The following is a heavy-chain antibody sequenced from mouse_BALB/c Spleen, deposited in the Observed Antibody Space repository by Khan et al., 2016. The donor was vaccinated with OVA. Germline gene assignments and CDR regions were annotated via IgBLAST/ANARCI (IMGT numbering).Heavy chain of an antibody. V-gene: IGHV1-77*01. CDR3: ASEWGAWFAY. CDR2: INPGSGNS. CDR1: GYTFTDYY. J-gene: IGHJ3*01. Sequence: VQLQQSGAELARPGASVKLSCKASGYTFTDYYIDWVKQRTGQGLEWIGEINPGSGNSYYNEQFKGKATLTADKSSNTAFVQLSSLTSDDSAFYFCASEWGAWFAYWGQGTLVTVSA.